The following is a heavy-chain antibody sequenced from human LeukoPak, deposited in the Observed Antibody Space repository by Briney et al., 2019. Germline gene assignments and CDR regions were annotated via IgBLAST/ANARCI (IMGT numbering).Heavy chain of an antibody. V-gene: IGHV1-46*01. CDR1: GYTFTSYY. J-gene: IGHJ4*02. CDR2: INPSGGST. CDR3: ASYDYVWGSYRS. D-gene: IGHD3-16*02. Sequence: ASVKVSCKASGYTFTSYYMHWVRQAPGQGLEWMGIINPSGGSTSYAQKFQGRVTMTRDTSISTAYMELSRLRSDDTAVYYCASYDYVWGSYRSWGQGTLVTVSS.